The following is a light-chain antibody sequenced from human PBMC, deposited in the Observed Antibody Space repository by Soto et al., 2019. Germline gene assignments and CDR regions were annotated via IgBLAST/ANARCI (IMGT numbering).Light chain of an antibody. CDR2: EGT. CDR1: SSDVGGYTL. CDR3: CSYAGSPTFPWI. J-gene: IGLJ3*02. Sequence: QSALTQPASVSGSPGQSITISCTGTSSDVGGYTLVSWYQQNPGKAPKLIIYEGTKRPSGVSNRFSGSKSGNTASLTISGLQAEDEADYYCCSYAGSPTFPWIFGGGTKVTVL. V-gene: IGLV2-23*03.